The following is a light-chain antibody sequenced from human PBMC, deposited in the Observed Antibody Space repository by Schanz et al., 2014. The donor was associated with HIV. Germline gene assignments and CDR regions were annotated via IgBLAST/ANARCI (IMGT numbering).Light chain of an antibody. CDR2: SAS. CDR3: QHYGSS. J-gene: IGKJ3*01. Sequence: EIVLTQSPGTLSLSLGERATLSCRASQSVSSYLAWYQQKPGQAPRLLIYSASRRANGIPDRFSGSGSGTDFTLTISRLEPEDFAVYYCQHYGSSFGPGTKVDIK. V-gene: IGKV3-20*01. CDR1: QSVSSY.